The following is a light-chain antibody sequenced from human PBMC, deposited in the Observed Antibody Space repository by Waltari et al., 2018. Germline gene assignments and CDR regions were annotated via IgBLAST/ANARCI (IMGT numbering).Light chain of an antibody. CDR3: ALYMGRGIRV. J-gene: IGLJ2*01. Sequence: QTVVTQDPAFSVSPGGTVTLTCGLNSGSVSTTYYPSWYQQTPGQAPRTLIYNTNMRSSGVPDRFSGSILGDKAALTITGAQADDECDYYCALYMGRGIRVFGGGTKLTVL. CDR2: NTN. CDR1: SGSVSTTYY. V-gene: IGLV8-61*01.